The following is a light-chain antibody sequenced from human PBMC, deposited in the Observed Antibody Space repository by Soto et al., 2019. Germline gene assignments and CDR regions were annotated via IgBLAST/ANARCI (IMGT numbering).Light chain of an antibody. V-gene: IGKV3-20*01. CDR2: ATS. Sequence: EIVLAQSPGTLSLSPGDRATVSCRASQSFNSRYLAWFQQRPGQAPRLLIYATSSRAADIPDRFSGSGSGTDFTLTINRLEPEDFAVYYCQQYGSAPWSFGQGTKVEIK. CDR1: QSFNSRY. CDR3: QQYGSAPWS. J-gene: IGKJ1*01.